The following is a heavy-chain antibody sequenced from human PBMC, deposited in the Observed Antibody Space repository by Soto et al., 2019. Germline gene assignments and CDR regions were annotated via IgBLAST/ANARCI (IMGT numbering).Heavy chain of an antibody. J-gene: IGHJ4*02. CDR3: AKRLIYSSAWYYFDY. D-gene: IGHD6-19*01. CDR1: GFTFSSYA. V-gene: IGHV3-23*01. CDR2: VSAGGGTT. Sequence: GGSLRLSCAASGFTFSSYAMSWVRQAPGKGLEWVSTVSAGGGTTFYADSVKGRFTISRDNSKNTLYLQMNSLRAEDTAVYYCAKRLIYSSAWYYFDYCGQGTLVTXSS.